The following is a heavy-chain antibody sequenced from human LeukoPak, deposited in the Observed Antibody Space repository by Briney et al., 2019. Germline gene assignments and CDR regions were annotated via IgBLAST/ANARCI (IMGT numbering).Heavy chain of an antibody. V-gene: IGHV4-31*03. CDR2: IYYSGST. Sequence: SQTLSLTCTVSGGSISSGGYYWSWIRQHPGKGLEWIGYIYYSGSTYYNPSLKSRVTISVDTSKNQFSPKLSSVTAADTAVYYCARAGPLYDSSGYPDYWGQGTLVTVSS. CDR3: ARAGPLYDSSGYPDY. D-gene: IGHD3-22*01. J-gene: IGHJ4*02. CDR1: GGSISSGGYY.